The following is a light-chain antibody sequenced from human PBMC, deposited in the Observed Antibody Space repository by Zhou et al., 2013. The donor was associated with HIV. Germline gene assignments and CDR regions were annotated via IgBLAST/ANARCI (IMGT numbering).Light chain of an antibody. CDR2: KAS. Sequence: DIQMTQSPSTLSASVGDRVTITCRASQSISNLLAWYQQKPGKAPKLLIYKASSLESGVPPRFSGSGSGTEFTLTISSLQPDDFATYYCQKCNSYSGTFGQGTEGGNQT. V-gene: IGKV1-5*03. CDR1: QSISNL. CDR3: QKCNSYSGT. J-gene: IGKJ1*01.